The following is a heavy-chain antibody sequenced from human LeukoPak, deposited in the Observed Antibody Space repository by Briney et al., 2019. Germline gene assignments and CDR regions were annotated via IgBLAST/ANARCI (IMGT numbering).Heavy chain of an antibody. CDR3: AKRALYCSGGSCYFAEYFQH. D-gene: IGHD2-15*01. V-gene: IGHV3-30*18. J-gene: IGHJ1*01. CDR2: ISYDGSNK. Sequence: GGSLRLSCAASGFTFSSYGMHWVRQAPGKGLEWVAVISYDGSNKYYADSVKGRFTISRDNSKNTLYLQMNSLRAEDTAVYYCAKRALYCSGGSCYFAEYFQHWGQGTLVTVSS. CDR1: GFTFSSYG.